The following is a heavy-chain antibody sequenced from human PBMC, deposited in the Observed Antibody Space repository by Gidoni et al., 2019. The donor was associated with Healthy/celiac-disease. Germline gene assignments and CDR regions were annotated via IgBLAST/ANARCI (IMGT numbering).Heavy chain of an antibody. D-gene: IGHD3-10*01. CDR1: GDSVSSTSPA. J-gene: IGHJ6*02. V-gene: IGHV6-1*01. CDR2: TYYRSKWYN. Sequence: QVQLQQSGPGLVKPSQTLSLTCAIPGDSVSSTSPAWTWNRQSPSRGLEWLGRTYYRSKWYNDYAVSVKSRITINPDTSKNQFSLQLNSVTPEDTAVYYCARDFTMVRGSDLGYYYGMDVWGQGTTVTVSS. CDR3: ARDFTMVRGSDLGYYYGMDV.